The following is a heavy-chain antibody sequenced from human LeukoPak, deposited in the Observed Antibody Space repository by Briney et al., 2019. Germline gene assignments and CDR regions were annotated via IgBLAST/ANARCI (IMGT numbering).Heavy chain of an antibody. Sequence: GESLKISCKGSGYSFTNYWIGLVRQMPGKGLEWVGIIYPGDSDTRYSPSFQGQVTISADKSISTAYLQWSSLKASDTAMYYCARVLNYDSSGYYGYYYYYYMDVWGKGTTVTVSS. CDR3: ARVLNYDSSGYYGYYYYYYMDV. V-gene: IGHV5-51*01. J-gene: IGHJ6*03. D-gene: IGHD3-22*01. CDR1: GYSFTNYW. CDR2: IYPGDSDT.